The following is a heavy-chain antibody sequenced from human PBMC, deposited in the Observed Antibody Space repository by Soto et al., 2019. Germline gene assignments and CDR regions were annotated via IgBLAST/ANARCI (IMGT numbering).Heavy chain of an antibody. CDR1: GGSISSYY. CDR3: ARGTDILDPSFDY. V-gene: IGHV4-59*01. J-gene: IGHJ4*02. D-gene: IGHD2-15*01. Sequence: SETLSLTCTVSGGSISSYYWSWIRQPPGKGLEWIGYIYYSGSTNYNPSLKSRVTISVDTSKNQFSLKLSSVTAADTAVYYCARGTDILDPSFDYWGQGTLVTVSS. CDR2: IYYSGST.